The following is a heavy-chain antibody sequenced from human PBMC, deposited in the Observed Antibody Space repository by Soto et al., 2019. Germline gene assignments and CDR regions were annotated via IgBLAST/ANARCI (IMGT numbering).Heavy chain of an antibody. CDR3: AKDSGRGSADYYFDY. CDR2: ISVSDAFI. Sequence: EVQLLESGGDLVQPGGSLRLSCAASGFNVGAFAVNWVRQAPGKGLEWVSGISVSDAFIYYADSVRGRFSISRDASENILYLQMNSLRAEDTAVYYCAKDSGRGSADYYFDYWGQGTLVTVSS. V-gene: IGHV3-23*01. D-gene: IGHD3-10*01. CDR1: GFNVGAFA. J-gene: IGHJ4*02.